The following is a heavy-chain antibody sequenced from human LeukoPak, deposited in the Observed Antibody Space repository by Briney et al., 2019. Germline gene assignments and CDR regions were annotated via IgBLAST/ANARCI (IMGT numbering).Heavy chain of an antibody. D-gene: IGHD1-26*01. J-gene: IGHJ5*02. V-gene: IGHV1-3*01. CDR3: ARRDSGSYYNWLDP. Sequence: KFQGRVTITRDTSASTAYMELSSLRSEDTAVYYCARRDSGSYYNWLDPWGQGTLVTVSS.